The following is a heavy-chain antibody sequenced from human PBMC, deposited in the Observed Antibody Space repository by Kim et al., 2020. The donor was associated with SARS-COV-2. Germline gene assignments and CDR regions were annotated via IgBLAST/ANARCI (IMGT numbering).Heavy chain of an antibody. CDR3: ARENVAGTGNKFDY. CDR1: GGTFSSYA. CDR2: IIPIFGTA. V-gene: IGHV1-69*13. D-gene: IGHD6-19*01. J-gene: IGHJ4*02. Sequence: SVKVSCKASGGTFSSYAISWVRQAPGQGLEWMGGIIPIFGTANYAQKFQGRVTITADESTSTAYMELSSLRSEDTAVYYCARENVAGTGNKFDYWGQGTLVTVSS.